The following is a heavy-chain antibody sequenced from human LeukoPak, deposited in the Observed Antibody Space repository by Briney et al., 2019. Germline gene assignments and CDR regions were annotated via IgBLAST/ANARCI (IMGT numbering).Heavy chain of an antibody. CDR2: IHYSGSS. CDR3: ARQEISSSYYGLDY. D-gene: IGHD6-13*01. V-gene: IGHV4-59*08. Sequence: SETLSLTCTVSGGSIGIYYWSWIRQPPGKGLEWIAYIHYSGSSNYNPSLKSRVTMSVDTSRNQISLKLNSVTAADTAVYYCARQEISSSYYGLDYWGQGTLVTVSS. CDR1: GGSIGIYY. J-gene: IGHJ4*02.